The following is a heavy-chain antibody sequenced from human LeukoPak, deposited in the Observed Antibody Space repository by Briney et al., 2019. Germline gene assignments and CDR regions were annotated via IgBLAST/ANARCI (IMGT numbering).Heavy chain of an antibody. J-gene: IGHJ3*02. CDR1: GFTFSSYS. V-gene: IGHV3-21*01. CDR3: ARAEDCTNGVCYKGTFDI. CDR2: ISSSSSYI. D-gene: IGHD2-8*01. Sequence: TGGSLRLSCAASGFTFSSYSMNWVRQAPGKGLEWVSSISSSSSYIYYADSVKGRFTISRDNAKNSLYLQMNSLRAEDTAVYYCARAEDCTNGVCYKGTFDIWGQGTMVTVSS.